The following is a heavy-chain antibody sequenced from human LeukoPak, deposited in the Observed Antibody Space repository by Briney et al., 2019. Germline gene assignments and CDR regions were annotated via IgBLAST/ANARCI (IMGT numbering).Heavy chain of an antibody. Sequence: TLSLTCAVSGASISGSGYYLGWIRQSPGKGLEWIGNIYYTGNTYYNASLQSRVTISIDTSENQFSLRLNSVTAADTAMYYCAREHGSGGYYYYMDVWGKGTTVTVSS. V-gene: IGHV4-39*02. CDR3: AREHGSGGYYYYMDV. CDR2: IYYTGNT. CDR1: GASISGSGYY. J-gene: IGHJ6*03. D-gene: IGHD6-19*01.